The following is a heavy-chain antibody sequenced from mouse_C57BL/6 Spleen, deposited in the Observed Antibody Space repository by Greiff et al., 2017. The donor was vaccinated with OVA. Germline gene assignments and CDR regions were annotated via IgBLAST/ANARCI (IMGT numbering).Heavy chain of an antibody. D-gene: IGHD1-1*01. J-gene: IGHJ2*01. CDR3: ARGDGSSPYYFDD. CDR1: GYTFTSYG. V-gene: IGHV1-81*01. Sequence: QVQLQQSGAELARPGASVKLSCKASGYTFTSYGISWVKQRTGQGLEWIGEIYPRSGNTYYNEKFKGKATLTADKSSSTAYMELRSLTSEDSAVYFCARGDGSSPYYFDDWGQGTTLTVSS. CDR2: IYPRSGNT.